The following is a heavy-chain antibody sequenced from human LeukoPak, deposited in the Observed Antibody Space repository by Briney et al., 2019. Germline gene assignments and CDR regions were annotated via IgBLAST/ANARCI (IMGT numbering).Heavy chain of an antibody. Sequence: GGSLRLSCAASGFTFSSYIMNWVGQAPGKGLEWVSYISSSSSTIYYADSVKGRFTIFRDNAKNSLYLQMNSLRDEDTAVYSCARVRFCYGSSGGHYYYYYDMDVWGQGTTVTVSS. J-gene: IGHJ6*02. CDR1: GFTFSSYI. V-gene: IGHV3-48*02. CDR3: ARVRFCYGSSGGHYYYYYDMDV. CDR2: ISSSSSTI. D-gene: IGHD3-22*01.